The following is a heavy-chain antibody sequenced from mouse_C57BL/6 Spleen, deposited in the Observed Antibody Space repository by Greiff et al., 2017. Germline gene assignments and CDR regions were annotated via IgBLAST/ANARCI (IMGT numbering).Heavy chain of an antibody. V-gene: IGHV1-53*01. CDR1: GYTFTSYW. J-gene: IGHJ3*01. CDR2: INPSNGGT. Sequence: QVQLQQPGPELVKPGASVKLSCKASGYTFTSYWMHWVKQRPGQGLEWIGNINPSNGGTNYNEKLKSKATLTVDKSSSTAYMQLSSLTSEDSAVYYCARLRGEYGYDGGFAYWGQGTLVTVSA. D-gene: IGHD2-2*01. CDR3: ARLRGEYGYDGGFAY.